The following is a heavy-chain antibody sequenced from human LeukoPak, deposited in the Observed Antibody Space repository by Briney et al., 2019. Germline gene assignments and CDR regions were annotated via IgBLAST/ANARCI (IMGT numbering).Heavy chain of an antibody. CDR2: INHIGST. J-gene: IGHJ6*02. CDR3: ARAKFGGYCSGGSCPHHRYYYYYGMDV. Sequence: PETPSLTSALSGGSFRGYSWSWISQPPRKGLEWIGEINHIGSTKYNPSPKRRVTISVDTSKNKFSLKLRAVTAADTAVYYCARAKFGGYCSGGSCPHHRYYYYYGMDVWGQGTTVTVSS. CDR1: GGSFRGYS. D-gene: IGHD2-15*01. V-gene: IGHV4-34*01.